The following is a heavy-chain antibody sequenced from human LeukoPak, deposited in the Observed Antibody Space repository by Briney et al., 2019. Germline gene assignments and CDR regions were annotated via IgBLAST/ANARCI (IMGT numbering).Heavy chain of an antibody. CDR3: TKSGTTFDY. V-gene: IGHV3-30*02. D-gene: IGHD1-14*01. Sequence: GGSLRLSCAASGFTFSSYGMHWVRQAPGKGLDWVAFIHHDGSTKYYADSVKGRFTISGDNAKNSVYLQMNNLRAADTAMYYCTKSGTTFDYWGLGTLVTVSS. J-gene: IGHJ4*02. CDR1: GFTFSSYG. CDR2: IHHDGSTK.